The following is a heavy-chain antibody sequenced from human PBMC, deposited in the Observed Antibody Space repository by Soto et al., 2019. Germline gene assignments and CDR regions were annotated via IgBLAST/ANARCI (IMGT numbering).Heavy chain of an antibody. V-gene: IGHV4-39*01. Sequence: SETLSLTCTVSGGSISSSSYYWGWIRQPPGKGLEWIGSIYYSGSTYYNPSLKSRVTISVDTSKNQFSLKLSSVTAADTAVYYCARGRNVLRYFDWYPFDYWGQGTLVTVSS. CDR3: ARGRNVLRYFDWYPFDY. CDR1: GGSISSSSYY. CDR2: IYYSGST. J-gene: IGHJ4*02. D-gene: IGHD3-9*01.